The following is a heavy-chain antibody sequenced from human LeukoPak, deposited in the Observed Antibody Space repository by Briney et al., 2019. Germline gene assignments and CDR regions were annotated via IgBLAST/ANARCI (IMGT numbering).Heavy chain of an antibody. V-gene: IGHV3-23*01. Sequence: GGSLRLSCAASGFTFSSYAMSWVRQAPGKGLEWVSAIIGSGGSAYYADSVKGRFTISRDNSKNTLYLQMNSLRAEDTAIYYCAIHKKGYDFWSGYFDYWGQGTRVTVSS. CDR3: AIHKKGYDFWSGYFDY. CDR1: GFTFSSYA. D-gene: IGHD3-3*01. CDR2: IIGSGGSA. J-gene: IGHJ4*02.